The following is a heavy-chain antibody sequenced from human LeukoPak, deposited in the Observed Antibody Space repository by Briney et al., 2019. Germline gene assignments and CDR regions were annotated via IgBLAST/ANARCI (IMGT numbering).Heavy chain of an antibody. CDR1: GGSFSGYY. D-gene: IGHD3-10*01. V-gene: IGHV4-34*01. J-gene: IGHJ6*04. CDR3: AREKLWFGELLYEEMDV. Sequence: PSETLSLTCAGYGGSFSGYYWSWIRQPPGKGLEWIGEINHSGSTNYNPSLKSRVTISVDTSKNQFSLKLSSVTAADTAVYYCAREKLWFGELLYEEMDVWGKGTTVTVSS. CDR2: INHSGST.